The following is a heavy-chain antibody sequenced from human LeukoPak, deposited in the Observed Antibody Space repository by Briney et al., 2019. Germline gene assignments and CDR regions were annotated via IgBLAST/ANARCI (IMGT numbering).Heavy chain of an antibody. V-gene: IGHV3-64D*06. CDR3: VKDLNGTWSFDY. D-gene: IGHD2-8*01. J-gene: IGHJ4*02. CDR1: GFTFSAYF. Sequence: GGSLRLSCSASGFTFSAYFMHWVHQAPGKGLEYVSSISSNEYDTYYADSVKGRFTISRDNSKNTLFLQMSSLRAEDTAVYYCVKDLNGTWSFDYWGQGTLVTVSS. CDR2: ISSNEYDT.